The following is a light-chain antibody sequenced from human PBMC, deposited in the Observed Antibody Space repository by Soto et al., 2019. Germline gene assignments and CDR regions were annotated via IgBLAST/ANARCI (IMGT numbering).Light chain of an antibody. CDR2: AAS. V-gene: IGKV1-9*01. J-gene: IGKJ4*01. CDR1: QGIGTY. Sequence: IQLTQSPSSLSASVGDRVTITCRASQGIGTYLAWYQQKPGKAPKLLIFAASTFQSGVPSRFSGSGSGTDFALTISSLQPEDFATFYCQQLNSFPFIFGGGTRVEIK. CDR3: QQLNSFPFI.